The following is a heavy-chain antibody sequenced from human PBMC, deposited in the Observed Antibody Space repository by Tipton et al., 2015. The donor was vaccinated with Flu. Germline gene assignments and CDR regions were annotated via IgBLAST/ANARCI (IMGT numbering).Heavy chain of an antibody. J-gene: IGHJ3*02. CDR2: INHSGGT. CDR3: AGSSGSYGKTAFDI. D-gene: IGHD6-19*01. V-gene: IGHV4-34*01. CDR1: GGSITSGGYY. Sequence: TLSLTCTVSGGSITSGGYYWNWIRQPPGKGLEWVGEINHSGGTRYNPSLKSRVTISLDTSKNQFSLKLNSVTAADTAVFYCAGSSGSYGKTAFDIWGQGTLVTVSS.